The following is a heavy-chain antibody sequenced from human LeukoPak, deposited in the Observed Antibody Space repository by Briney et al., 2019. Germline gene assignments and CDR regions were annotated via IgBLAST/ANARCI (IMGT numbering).Heavy chain of an antibody. D-gene: IGHD6-25*01. CDR1: GGSFSGYY. CDR3: ASHSAASPYFDY. Sequence: SETLSLTCAVYGGSFSGYYWSWIRQPPGKGLEWIGEINHSGSTNYNQSLKSRVTISVDTSKNQFYLKLSSVTAADTAVYYCASHSAASPYFDYWGQGTLVTVSS. V-gene: IGHV4-34*01. J-gene: IGHJ4*02. CDR2: INHSGST.